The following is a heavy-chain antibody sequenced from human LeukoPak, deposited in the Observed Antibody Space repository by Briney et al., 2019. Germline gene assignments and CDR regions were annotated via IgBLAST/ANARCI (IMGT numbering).Heavy chain of an antibody. CDR2: FHPEDGET. CDR3: TTGKIYCSTTSCSDDY. Sequence: GASVKVSCMVSGDTLTALSMHWVRQAPGKGLEWMGGFHPEDGETIYAQKFQGRVTMTEDTSTDTAYMELSSLRSDDTAVYYCTTGKIYCSTTSCSDDYWGQGTLVTGSS. CDR1: GDTLTALS. V-gene: IGHV1-24*01. J-gene: IGHJ4*02. D-gene: IGHD2-2*01.